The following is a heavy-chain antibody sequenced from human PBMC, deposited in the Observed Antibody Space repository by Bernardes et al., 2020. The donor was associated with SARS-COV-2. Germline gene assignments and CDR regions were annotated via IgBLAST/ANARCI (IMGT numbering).Heavy chain of an antibody. CDR3: ARVRFLTWVPDVIDY. J-gene: IGHJ4*02. V-gene: IGHV3-7*04. CDR1: GFTFNAYS. Sequence: GRSLKLSGAGSGFTFNAYSMSWVRQAPGKGLEWVSIIKKDGGDEYYLDSVRGRFTISRDNAKKSLNLQMNSLRAEDTAVYYCARVRFLTWVPDVIDYWGQGTLVTVSS. CDR2: IKKDGGDE. D-gene: IGHD3-3*01.